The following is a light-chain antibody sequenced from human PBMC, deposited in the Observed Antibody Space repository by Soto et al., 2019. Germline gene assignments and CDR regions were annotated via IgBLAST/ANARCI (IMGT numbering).Light chain of an antibody. J-gene: IGLJ2*01. V-gene: IGLV1-40*01. CDR1: SSNIGAGYD. CDR2: GNS. CDR3: CSYAGRSPVV. Sequence: QTVVTQPPSVSGAPGQGVTISCTGSSSNIGAGYDVHWYQQLPGTAPKLLIYGNSNRPSGVPDRFSGSKSGTSASLAITGLQAEDEADYYCCSYAGRSPVVFGGGTKLTVL.